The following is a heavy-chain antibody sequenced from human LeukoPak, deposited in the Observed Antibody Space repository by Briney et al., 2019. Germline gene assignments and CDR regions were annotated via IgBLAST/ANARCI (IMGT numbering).Heavy chain of an antibody. CDR3: ARGPALDYYYMDV. J-gene: IGHJ6*03. CDR1: GFTFRNYW. Sequence: PGGSLRLSCVASGFTFRNYWMSWVRQAPGKGLEWVANVNHDGSVKYYLDSVKGRFTISRDNAKNSLYLQMNSLRAEDTAVYYCARGPALDYYYMDVWGKGTTVTVSS. V-gene: IGHV3-7*03. CDR2: VNHDGSVK. D-gene: IGHD2-2*01.